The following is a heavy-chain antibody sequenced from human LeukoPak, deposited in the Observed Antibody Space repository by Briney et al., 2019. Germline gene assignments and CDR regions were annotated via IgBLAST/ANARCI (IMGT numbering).Heavy chain of an antibody. J-gene: IGHJ4*02. CDR3: AKEADTIIVLKRYLDY. CDR2: ISGSGGGT. V-gene: IGHV3-23*01. D-gene: IGHD3-22*01. Sequence: GGSLRLSCAASGFTFSSYAMNWVRQAPGKGLEWVSAISGSGGGTYYSDSVKGRFTISRDNSENTLYLQMNSLRAEDTAVYYCAKEADTIIVLKRYLDYWGQGTLVTVSS. CDR1: GFTFSSYA.